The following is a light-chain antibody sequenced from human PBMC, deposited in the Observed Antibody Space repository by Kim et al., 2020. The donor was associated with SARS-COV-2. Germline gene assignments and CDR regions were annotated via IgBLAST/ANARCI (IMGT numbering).Light chain of an antibody. J-gene: IGLJ3*02. CDR3: SSYTTSDSWV. V-gene: IGLV2-14*04. CDR2: GVS. Sequence: GQSSTISCTGTSSDVGAYNYVSWYQQHPGKAPKLMIYGVSKRPSGVSSRFSGSKSGNTASLTISGLQAEDEADYYCSSYTTSDSWVFGGGTQLTVL. CDR1: SSDVGAYNY.